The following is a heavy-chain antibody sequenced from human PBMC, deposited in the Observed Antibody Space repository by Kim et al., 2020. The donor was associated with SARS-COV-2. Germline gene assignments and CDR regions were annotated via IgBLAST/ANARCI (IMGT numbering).Heavy chain of an antibody. J-gene: IGHJ4*02. D-gene: IGHD1-20*01. CDR3: ARDLSDNWTFDY. Sequence: ASVKVSCKASGYTFTSNHMLLVRQAPGQGLEWMGLITPTGDSTSYSQRFQGRLTMTTETHASTVYMELSGLRSEVTAVYFCARDLSDNWTFDYWGQGTLVTVSS. CDR2: ITPTGDST. V-gene: IGHV1-46*01. CDR1: GYTFTSNH.